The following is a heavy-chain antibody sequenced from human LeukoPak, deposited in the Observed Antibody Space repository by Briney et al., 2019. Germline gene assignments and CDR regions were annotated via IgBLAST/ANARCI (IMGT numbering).Heavy chain of an antibody. V-gene: IGHV4-4*07. Sequence: SETLSLTCTVSGGSISSYYWSWIRQPAGKGLEWIGRIYTSGSTNYNPSLQSRVTMSVDTSKNKFSLKLSSVTAADTAVYYCARDFDTAMGEDAFDIWGQGTMVTVSS. CDR2: IYTSGST. CDR1: GGSISSYY. CDR3: ARDFDTAMGEDAFDI. D-gene: IGHD5-18*01. J-gene: IGHJ3*02.